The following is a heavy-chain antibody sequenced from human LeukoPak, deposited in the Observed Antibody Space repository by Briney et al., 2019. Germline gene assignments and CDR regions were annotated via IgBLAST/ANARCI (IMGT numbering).Heavy chain of an antibody. D-gene: IGHD1-26*01. CDR3: AAISGSYCSSYYYYGMAV. CDR2: MNPNRCNT. V-gene: IGHV1-8*02. CDR1: GYTFTSYD. Sequence: PGASVKVSCKASGYTFTSYDINWVRHATGQGLEWMGWMNPNRCNTGYAQKLQGRATMTRNTYISTAYMELSSLRSEDTAVYYCAAISGSYCSSYYYYGMAVWGQGTTVTVSS. J-gene: IGHJ6*02.